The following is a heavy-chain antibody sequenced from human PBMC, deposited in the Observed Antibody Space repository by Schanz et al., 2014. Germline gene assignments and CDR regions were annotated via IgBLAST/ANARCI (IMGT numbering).Heavy chain of an antibody. Sequence: QVQLVQSGAEVKKPGASVKVSCKASGYTFTSYGISWVRQAPGLGLEWMGIINLSGGSTNNAQKFQGRLTMTRDTSTSTVYMELSSLRSEDTAVYYCAFDRDDAYDIWGQGTTVTVSS. CDR3: AFDRDDAYDI. CDR2: INLSGGST. V-gene: IGHV1-46*01. D-gene: IGHD3-9*01. J-gene: IGHJ3*02. CDR1: GYTFTSYG.